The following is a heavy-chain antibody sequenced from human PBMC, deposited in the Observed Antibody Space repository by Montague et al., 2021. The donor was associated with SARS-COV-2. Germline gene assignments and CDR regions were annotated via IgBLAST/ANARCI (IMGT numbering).Heavy chain of an antibody. J-gene: IGHJ6*02. V-gene: IGHV3-21*01. D-gene: IGHD1-14*01. CDR1: GFTFSSFS. Sequence: SLRLSCAASGFTFSSFSMNWVRQAPGKGLEWVSSISSSSIYIYYADSVKGRFTISRDNAKNSLYLQMNSLRAEDTAVYYCAGAQGDYVGERTTYYYYGMDVWGQGTTVIVSS. CDR3: AGAQGDYVGERTTYYYYGMDV. CDR2: ISSSSIYI.